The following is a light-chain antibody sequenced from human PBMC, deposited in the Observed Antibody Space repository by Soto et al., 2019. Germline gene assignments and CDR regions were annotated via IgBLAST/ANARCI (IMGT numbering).Light chain of an antibody. CDR1: HSVSTS. V-gene: IGKV3-11*01. J-gene: IGKJ1*01. CDR2: DAS. Sequence: EIVLTQSPATLSLSPGERATLSCRASHSVSTSLAWYQQKPGQAPRLLIYDASNRATGIPARFSGSGSGTDFTLTIGSLEPEDFAVYYCQKYNNWPRTCGQGTKVDI. CDR3: QKYNNWPRT.